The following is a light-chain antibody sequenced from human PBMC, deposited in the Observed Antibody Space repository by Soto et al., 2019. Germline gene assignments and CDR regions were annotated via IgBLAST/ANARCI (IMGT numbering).Light chain of an antibody. CDR1: QDVSSK. CDR2: DAS. V-gene: IGKV3D-15*01. Sequence: EMVVTQSPATLSVSPGERVTLSCRTSQDVSSKLAWYQQKPGQPPSLLIYDASTRATGTPARFSGSGSGTEFTLAVSSLQYEEYALYFCQQYIRWPLTFGGGTKVEIK. CDR3: QQYIRWPLT. J-gene: IGKJ4*01.